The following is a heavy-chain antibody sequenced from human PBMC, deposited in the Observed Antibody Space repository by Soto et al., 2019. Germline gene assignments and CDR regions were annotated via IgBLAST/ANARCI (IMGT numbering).Heavy chain of an antibody. V-gene: IGHV4-59*01. CDR2: IYYSGST. Sequence: TCTLSSGTISSSYGSLKRKKTGKGLEWIGYIYYSGSTNYTPSLKSRVTIPVETSKKQFPLKLTSVTAADTAVYYCPRNKAIAGTSSGLAPWAQGTSVPVSS. D-gene: IGHD6-13*01. J-gene: IGHJ5*02. CDR1: SGTISSSY. CDR3: PRNKAIAGTSSGLAP.